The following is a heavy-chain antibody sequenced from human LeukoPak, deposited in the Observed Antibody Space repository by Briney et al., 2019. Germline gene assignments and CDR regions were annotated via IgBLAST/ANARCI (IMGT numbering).Heavy chain of an antibody. Sequence: ASVKVSCKASGGTFGSYAISWVRQAPGQRLEWMGGIIPIFGTANYAQKFQGRVTITADESTSTAYMELSSLRSEDTAVYYCARGLTLSSYLDYWGQGTLVTVSS. CDR1: GGTFGSYA. D-gene: IGHD1-14*01. CDR3: ARGLTLSSYLDY. CDR2: IIPIFGTA. V-gene: IGHV1-69*01. J-gene: IGHJ4*02.